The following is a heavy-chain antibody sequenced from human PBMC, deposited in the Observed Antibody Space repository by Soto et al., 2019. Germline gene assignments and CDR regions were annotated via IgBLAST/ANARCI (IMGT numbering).Heavy chain of an antibody. D-gene: IGHD3-10*01. CDR1: GGSISSSSYY. Sequence: SETLSLTCTVSGGSISSSSYYWGWIRQPPGKGLEWIGSIYYSGSTYYNPSLKSRVTISVDTSKNQFSLKLSSVTAADTAVYYCARKTGLLWFGELLGESNWFDPWGQGTLVTVSS. V-gene: IGHV4-39*01. J-gene: IGHJ5*02. CDR2: IYYSGST. CDR3: ARKTGLLWFGELLGESNWFDP.